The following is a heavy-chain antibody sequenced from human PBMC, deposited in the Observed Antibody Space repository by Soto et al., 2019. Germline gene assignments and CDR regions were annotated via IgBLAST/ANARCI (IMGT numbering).Heavy chain of an antibody. Sequence: SETLSLTCTVSGGSIINGDTYLDWIRQHPEKGLEWMGYINYRGTTNYNPALKSRILISIDTSKNQFSLRLTSVTAADTAVYYCARDAPGVAPYWGQGTLVTVSS. CDR1: GGSIINGDTY. V-gene: IGHV4-31*03. CDR3: ARDAPGVAPY. CDR2: INYRGTT. D-gene: IGHD2-15*01. J-gene: IGHJ4*02.